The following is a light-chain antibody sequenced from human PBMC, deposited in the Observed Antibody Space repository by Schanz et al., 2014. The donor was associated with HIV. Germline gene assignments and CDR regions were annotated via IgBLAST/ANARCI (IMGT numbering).Light chain of an antibody. J-gene: IGKJ1*01. CDR2: GAS. CDR1: QSVSSN. V-gene: IGKV3-15*01. CDR3: LQHNSYPRT. Sequence: EIVLTQSPGTLSLSPGERATLSCRASQSVSSNLAWYQQKPGQAPRLLIYGASTRATGIPARFSGSGSGTEFTLTISSLQPEDFATYYCLQHNSYPRTFGQGTKVEIK.